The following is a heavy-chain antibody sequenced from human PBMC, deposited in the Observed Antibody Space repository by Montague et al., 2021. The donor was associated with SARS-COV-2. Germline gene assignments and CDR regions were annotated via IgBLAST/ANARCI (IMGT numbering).Heavy chain of an antibody. J-gene: IGHJ3*02. CDR1: RGSFSNYY. V-gene: IGHV4-34*01. CDR3: ARGRPVQGSFRHFDSVSSGAFDI. D-gene: IGHD3-9*01. Sequence: SETLSLTCAVSRGSFSNYYWTWIRQSPGKGLEWIGEINQDGAPNSTPSLNSRVTISLYTAKKQISLKLNSVTVADTAVFLCARGRPVQGSFRHFDSVSSGAFDIWGQGSLVIVSS. CDR2: INQDGAP.